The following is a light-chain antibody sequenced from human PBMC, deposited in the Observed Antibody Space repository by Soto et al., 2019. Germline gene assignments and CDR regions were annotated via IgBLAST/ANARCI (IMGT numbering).Light chain of an antibody. Sequence: DIQMTQSPSTLSASVGDRVTITCRASQSISSLLAWYQQKPGRAPTLLIYKASTLESGVPSRFSRSGSGTEFTLTISSRQTDDSATYYCQQYNSYPLTFGQGTRLDMK. V-gene: IGKV1-5*03. CDR2: KAS. CDR1: QSISSL. CDR3: QQYNSYPLT. J-gene: IGKJ5*01.